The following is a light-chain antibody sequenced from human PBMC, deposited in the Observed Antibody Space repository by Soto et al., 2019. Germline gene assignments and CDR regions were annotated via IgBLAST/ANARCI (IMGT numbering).Light chain of an antibody. J-gene: IGKJ1*01. Sequence: EFVLTQSPVTLSLSPRERATRCRTDSQTVRYNYLAWYQQKPGQAPRLLIYDASSRVTGIPDRFSGSGSGTDFTLTISRLEPEDFAMYYCLHHGSSLWTFGQGTKVDI. CDR1: QTVRYNY. CDR2: DAS. CDR3: LHHGSSLWT. V-gene: IGKV3-20*01.